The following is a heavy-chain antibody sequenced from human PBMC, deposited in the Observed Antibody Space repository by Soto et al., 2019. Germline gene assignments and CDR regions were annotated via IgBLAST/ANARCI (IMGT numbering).Heavy chain of an antibody. Sequence: EVQLVESGGGLIQPGGSLRLSCAASGFTVSSNYMCLVRQAPGKGLEWIGLIYRGGSTYYVDSVKGRFTISRDNPKNTMYLQMNTLRAEDTAVYYCANLPTTGAPNWGQGTLVTVAS. V-gene: IGHV3-53*01. CDR1: GFTVSSNY. CDR3: ANLPTTGAPN. J-gene: IGHJ4*02. CDR2: IYRGGST. D-gene: IGHD1-1*01.